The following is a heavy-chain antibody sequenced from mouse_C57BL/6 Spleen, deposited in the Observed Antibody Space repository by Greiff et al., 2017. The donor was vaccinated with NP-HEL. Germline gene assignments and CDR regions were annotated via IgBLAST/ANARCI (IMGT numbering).Heavy chain of an antibody. CDR1: GFTFSDYG. J-gene: IGHJ4*01. D-gene: IGHD2-5*01. CDR2: ISSGSSTI. Sequence: EVMLVESGGGLVKPGGSLKLSCAASGFTFSDYGMHWVRQAPEKGLEWVAYISSGSSTIYYADTVKGRFTISRDNAKNTLFLQMTSLMSEDTAMYYCARLEYSNPVDYAMDYWGQGTPVTVSS. CDR3: ARLEYSNPVDYAMDY. V-gene: IGHV5-17*01.